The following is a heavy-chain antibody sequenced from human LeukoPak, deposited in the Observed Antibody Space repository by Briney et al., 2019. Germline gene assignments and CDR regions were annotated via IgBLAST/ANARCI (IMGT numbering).Heavy chain of an antibody. CDR1: GYTFTSYA. D-gene: IGHD3-22*01. J-gene: IGHJ6*02. CDR2: INVVNGNT. CDR3: ARVYYESIIPPYYYYYGMDV. Sequence: ASVKVSCKASGYTFTSYAMHWVRQAPGQRLEWMGWINVVNGNTKYSQKFQGRVTITRDTSASTAYMELSSLRSEDTAVYYCARVYYESIIPPYYYYYGMDVWGQGTTVAVSS. V-gene: IGHV1-3*01.